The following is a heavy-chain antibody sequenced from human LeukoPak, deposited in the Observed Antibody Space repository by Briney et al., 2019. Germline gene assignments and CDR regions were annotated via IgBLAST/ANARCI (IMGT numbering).Heavy chain of an antibody. J-gene: IGHJ4*02. V-gene: IGHV4-4*07. CDR1: GGSISFYY. Sequence: SETLSLTCNVSGGSISFYYWSWIRQPAGKGLEWVGRISASGSTNYNPSLKSRVTMSVDTSKNQFSLSVGSVTAADTAVYYCARLGELSLDYWGQGTLVTVSS. CDR3: ARLGELSLDY. D-gene: IGHD3-16*02. CDR2: ISASGST.